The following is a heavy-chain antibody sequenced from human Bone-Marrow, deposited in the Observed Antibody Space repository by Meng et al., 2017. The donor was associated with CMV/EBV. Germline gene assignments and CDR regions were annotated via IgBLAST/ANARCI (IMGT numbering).Heavy chain of an antibody. V-gene: IGHV1-18*01. Sequence: ASVKVSCKATGYIFTDYSISRVRQAPGQGLEWMGWISGHSSNTHYAQNFQGRVTMTRDTSTSTAYMELRSLRSDDTAVYYCARLTTIVYYSCDYWGQGTLVTVSS. CDR2: ISGHSSNT. D-gene: IGHD3-22*01. J-gene: IGHJ4*01. CDR3: ARLTTIVYYSCDY. CDR1: GYIFTDYS.